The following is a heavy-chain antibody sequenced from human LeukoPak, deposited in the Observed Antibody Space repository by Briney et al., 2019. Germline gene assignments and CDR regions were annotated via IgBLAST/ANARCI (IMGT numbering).Heavy chain of an antibody. Sequence: GSLRLSCAASGFTFSDYYMSWIRQAPGKGLEGGSYISSSGSTIYYADSVKGRFTISRDNAKNSLYLQMNSLRAEDTAVYYCARPAGYSSSPDDYWGQGTLVTVSS. CDR2: ISSSGSTI. CDR1: GFTFSDYY. J-gene: IGHJ4*02. D-gene: IGHD6-13*01. V-gene: IGHV3-11*01. CDR3: ARPAGYSSSPDDY.